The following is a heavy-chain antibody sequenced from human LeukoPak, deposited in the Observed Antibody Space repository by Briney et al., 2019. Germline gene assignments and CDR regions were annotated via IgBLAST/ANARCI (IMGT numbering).Heavy chain of an antibody. J-gene: IGHJ3*02. CDR3: ARDVGYDFWSGYSGPFEI. D-gene: IGHD3-3*01. Sequence: GASVKVSCKASGYTFTSCGICWVRQAPGQGLEWMGWISGFNGNTHYAQKLQGRVTMTTDTSTNTAYMELRSLRSDDTAVYYCARDVGYDFWSGYSGPFEIWGQGTMVTISS. CDR2: ISGFNGNT. V-gene: IGHV1-18*01. CDR1: GYTFTSCG.